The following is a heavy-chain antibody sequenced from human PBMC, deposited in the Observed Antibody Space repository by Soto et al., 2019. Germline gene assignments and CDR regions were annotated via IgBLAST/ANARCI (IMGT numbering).Heavy chain of an antibody. Sequence: RASVKVSCKASGYTFISYGISWVRQAPGQGLEWMGWINTYNGNTNYAQNVQGRVTMTTDTSTSTAYMEVGNLRSDDTAVYYCAVYCSGGSCYIPFRYHWGQGTLVTVSS. CDR2: INTYNGNT. V-gene: IGHV1-18*01. J-gene: IGHJ5*02. D-gene: IGHD2-15*01. CDR3: AVYCSGGSCYIPFRYH. CDR1: GYTFISYG.